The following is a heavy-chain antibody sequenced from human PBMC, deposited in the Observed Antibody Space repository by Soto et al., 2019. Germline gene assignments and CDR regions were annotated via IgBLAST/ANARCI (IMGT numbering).Heavy chain of an antibody. CDR2: IGTSGTPT. CDR3: TRILWSSRRDALDI. J-gene: IGHJ6*02. V-gene: IGHV3-23*01. D-gene: IGHD2-21*01. Sequence: DVQLLESGGDLVQPGGSLRLSCIASGFTFRSYAMAWVRQAPGEDLEWVSAIGTSGTPTLYADSVKSRFSISRDDSRNTVALQMNSLGVEDTATYYCTRILWSSRRDALDIWCQGTPVTVS. CDR1: GFTFRSYA.